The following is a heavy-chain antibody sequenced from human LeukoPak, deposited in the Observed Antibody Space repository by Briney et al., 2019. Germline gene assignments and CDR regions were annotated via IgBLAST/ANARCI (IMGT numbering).Heavy chain of an antibody. Sequence: GSLSLSCAVSGITLSNYGMTWVRQAPGKGLEWVAGISDSGGRTNYAASVKGRLTISRDNPKNTLYLQMNSLRAEDTAVYFCAKRGVVVRVILVGFHKEAYYFDSWGQGVLVTVSS. CDR1: GITLSNYG. CDR3: AKRGVVVRVILVGFHKEAYYFDS. CDR2: ISDSGGRT. D-gene: IGHD3-10*01. V-gene: IGHV3-23*01. J-gene: IGHJ4*02.